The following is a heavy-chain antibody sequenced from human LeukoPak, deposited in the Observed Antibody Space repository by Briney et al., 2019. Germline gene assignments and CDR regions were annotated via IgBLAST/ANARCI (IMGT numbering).Heavy chain of an antibody. CDR3: ARGLEYYDFWSGYYWADAFDI. V-gene: IGHV4-34*01. D-gene: IGHD3-3*01. Sequence: SETLSLTCAVYGGSFSGYYWSWIRQRPGKGMEWIGEVNHSGSTNYNPSLKSRVTISVDTSKNQFSLMLSSVTAADTAVYYCARGLEYYDFWSGYYWADAFDIWGQGTMVTVSS. J-gene: IGHJ3*02. CDR2: VNHSGST. CDR1: GGSFSGYY.